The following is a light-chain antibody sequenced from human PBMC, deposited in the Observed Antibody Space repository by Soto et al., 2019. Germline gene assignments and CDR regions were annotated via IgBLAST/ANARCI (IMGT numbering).Light chain of an antibody. Sequence: DIQMTQSPSSVSASVGDSVIITCRASQSISSWLAWYQQKPGKAPKLLIYDASSLESGVPSRFSGSGSGTEFTLTISSLQPDDFATYYCQQYNTYSTLGQGTRLEIK. CDR2: DAS. CDR3: QQYNTYST. V-gene: IGKV1-5*01. CDR1: QSISSW. J-gene: IGKJ5*01.